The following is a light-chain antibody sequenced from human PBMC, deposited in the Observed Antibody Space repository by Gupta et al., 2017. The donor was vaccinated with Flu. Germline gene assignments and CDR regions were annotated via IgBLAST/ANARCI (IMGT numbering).Light chain of an antibody. J-gene: IGKJ4*01. CDR1: QMATTN. CDR3: KQGGQGPLT. V-gene: IGKV3-11*01. Sequence: PATRSLAPGERTTRHSRARQMATTNCVGYQRKPGQSPRLLVYEVSNRANGVPDRFTGSRSGTDFTLKISRVEAEDVGVYYCKQGGQGPLTFGEGTKVEIK. CDR2: EVS.